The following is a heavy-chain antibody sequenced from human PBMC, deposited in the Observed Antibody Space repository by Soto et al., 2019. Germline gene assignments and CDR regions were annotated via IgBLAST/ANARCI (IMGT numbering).Heavy chain of an antibody. Sequence: PGESLKISCKGSGYSFTSYWIGWVRQMPGKGLEWMGIIYPGDSDTRYSPSFQGQVTISADESISTAYLQWSSLKASDTAMYYCARQADYGGNSDYFDYWGQGTLVTVSS. CDR3: ARQADYGGNSDYFDY. CDR1: GYSFTSYW. CDR2: IYPGDSDT. V-gene: IGHV5-51*01. J-gene: IGHJ4*02. D-gene: IGHD4-17*01.